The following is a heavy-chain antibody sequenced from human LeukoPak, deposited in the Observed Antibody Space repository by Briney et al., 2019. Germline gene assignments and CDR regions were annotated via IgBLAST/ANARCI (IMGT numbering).Heavy chain of an antibody. Sequence: GASVKVSCKASGGTFSSYAISWVRQATGQGLEWMGWTNPNSGNTGYAQKFQGRVTITRNTSISTAYMELSSLRSEDTAVYYCARASSIAALDYWGQGTLVTVSS. J-gene: IGHJ4*02. D-gene: IGHD6-6*01. CDR2: TNPNSGNT. V-gene: IGHV1-8*03. CDR1: GGTFSSYA. CDR3: ARASSIAALDY.